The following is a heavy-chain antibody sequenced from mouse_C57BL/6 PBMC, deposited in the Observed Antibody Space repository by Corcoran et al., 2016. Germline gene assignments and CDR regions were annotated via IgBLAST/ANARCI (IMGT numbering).Heavy chain of an antibody. CDR2: INTYSGVP. Sequence: QIQLVQSGPELKKPGETVKISCKASGYTFTTYGMSWVKQAPGKGLKWMGWINTYSGVPTYADDFKGRFAFSLETSASTAYLQINNLKNEYTATYFCARLGLTGSSMDYWGQGTSVTVSS. J-gene: IGHJ4*01. CDR3: ARLGLTGSSMDY. CDR1: GYTFTTYG. V-gene: IGHV9-3*01. D-gene: IGHD4-1*01.